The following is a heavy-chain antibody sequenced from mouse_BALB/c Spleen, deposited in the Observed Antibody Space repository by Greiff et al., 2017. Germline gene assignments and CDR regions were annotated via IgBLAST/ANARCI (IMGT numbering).Heavy chain of an antibody. D-gene: IGHD2-4*01. CDR1: GFNIKDTY. V-gene: IGHV14-3*02. CDR3: ARLYYDYDGFAY. Sequence: VQLKQSGAELVKPGASVKLSCTASGFNIKDTYMHWVKQRHEQGLEWIGRIDPANGNTKYDPKFQGKATITADTSSNTAYLQLSSLTSEDTAVYYCARLYYDYDGFAYWGQGTLVTVSA. J-gene: IGHJ3*01. CDR2: IDPANGNT.